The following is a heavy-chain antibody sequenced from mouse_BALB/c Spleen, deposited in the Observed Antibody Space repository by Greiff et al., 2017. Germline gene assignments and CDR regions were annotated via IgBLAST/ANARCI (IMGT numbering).Heavy chain of an antibody. CDR3: AKDDYAMAY. J-gene: IGHJ4*01. CDR1: GYTFTDYN. Sequence: VQLQQSGPELVKPGASVKIPCKASGYTFTDYNMDWVKQSHGKSLEWIGDINPDNGGTIYNQKFKGKATLTVDKSSSTAYMELRSLTSEDTAVYYGAKDDYAMAYWGQGTSVTVS. CDR2: INPDNGGT. V-gene: IGHV1-18*01.